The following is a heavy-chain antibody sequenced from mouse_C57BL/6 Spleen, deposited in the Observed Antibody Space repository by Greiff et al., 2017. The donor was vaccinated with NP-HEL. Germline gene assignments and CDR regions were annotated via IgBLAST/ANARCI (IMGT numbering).Heavy chain of an antibody. Sequence: VQLQQSGPELVKPGVSVKISCKASGYTFTDYYMNWVKQSHGKSLEWIGDINPNNGGTSYNQKFKGKATLTVDTSSSTAYMELRSLTSEDSAVYYCAREGSNRAAYWYFDVWGTGTTVTVSS. CDR1: GYTFTDYY. D-gene: IGHD1-1*01. CDR3: AREGSNRAAYWYFDV. CDR2: INPNNGGT. J-gene: IGHJ1*03. V-gene: IGHV1-26*01.